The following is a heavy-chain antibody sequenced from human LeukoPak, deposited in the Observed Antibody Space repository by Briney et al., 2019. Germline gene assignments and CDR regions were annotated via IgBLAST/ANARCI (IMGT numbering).Heavy chain of an antibody. D-gene: IGHD6-13*01. J-gene: IGHJ4*02. Sequence: GASVKVSCKASRDIFTSYYIHWVRQAPGQGLEWMGWINPDSGGTKYAQKFQGRVTMTSDTSISTAYMELTRLRSDDTAVYYCARDRGSSWCVDYWGQGTLVTVSS. CDR1: RDIFTSYY. CDR2: INPDSGGT. CDR3: ARDRGSSWCVDY. V-gene: IGHV1-2*02.